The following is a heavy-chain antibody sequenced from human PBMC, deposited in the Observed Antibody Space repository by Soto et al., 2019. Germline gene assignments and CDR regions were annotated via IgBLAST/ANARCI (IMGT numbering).Heavy chain of an antibody. CDR1: GFTFSSYA. D-gene: IGHD4-4*01. CDR3: ARPLWRDDYNWGYFDL. CDR2: ISYDGSNK. V-gene: IGHV3-30-3*01. J-gene: IGHJ2*01. Sequence: QVQLVESGGGVVQPGRSLRLSCAASGFTFSSYAMHWVRQAPGKGLEWVAVISYDGSNKFYADSVKGRFIMSRDNSKNTLYLQMSSLRAEDTAVYYCARPLWRDDYNWGYFDLWGRGTLVTVSS.